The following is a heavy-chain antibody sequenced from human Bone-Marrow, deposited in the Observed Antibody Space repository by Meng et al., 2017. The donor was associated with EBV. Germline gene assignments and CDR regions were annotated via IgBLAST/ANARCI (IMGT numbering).Heavy chain of an antibody. D-gene: IGHD6-19*01. CDR2: INTNTGNP. Sequence: GKLVPSGSELKKPGGSVKVCCKASGYTFTSYAMNWVRQAPGQGLEWMGWINTNTGNPTYAQGFTGRFVFSLDTSVSTAYLQISSLKAEDTAVYYCAREWLNYYYYGMDVWGQGTMVTVSS. J-gene: IGHJ6*02. CDR3: AREWLNYYYYGMDV. CDR1: GYTFTSYA. V-gene: IGHV7-4-1*02.